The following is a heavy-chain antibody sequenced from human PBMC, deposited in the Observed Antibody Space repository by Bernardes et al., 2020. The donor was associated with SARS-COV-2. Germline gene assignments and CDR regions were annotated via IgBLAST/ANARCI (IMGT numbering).Heavy chain of an antibody. V-gene: IGHV3-7*01. CDR3: ARVGWFGDYYFDH. CDR1: AFNLGTYW. Sequence: GGSLRLSCAATAFNLGTYWMSWVRQAPGKGLEWVANIKQDGSEGYYVDSVEGRFTISRDNDQSSLYLHMTSLKVEDTGVYYCARVGWFGDYYFDHWGQGTLVTVSS. D-gene: IGHD3-10*01. J-gene: IGHJ4*02. CDR2: IKQDGSEG.